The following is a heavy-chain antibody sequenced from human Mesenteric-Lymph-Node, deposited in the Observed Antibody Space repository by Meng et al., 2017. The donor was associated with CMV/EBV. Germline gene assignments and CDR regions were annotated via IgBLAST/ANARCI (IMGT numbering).Heavy chain of an antibody. V-gene: IGHV3-66*02. CDR3: ARTLGYCSSTSCYGRAPFGY. Sequence: LSLTCAASGFTVSSNYMSWVRQAPGKGLEWVSVIYSGGSTYYADSVKGRFTISRDNSKNTLYLQMNSLRAEDTAVYYCARTLGYCSSTSCYGRAPFGYWGQGTLVTVSS. J-gene: IGHJ4*02. CDR1: GFTVSSNY. D-gene: IGHD2-2*01. CDR2: IYSGGST.